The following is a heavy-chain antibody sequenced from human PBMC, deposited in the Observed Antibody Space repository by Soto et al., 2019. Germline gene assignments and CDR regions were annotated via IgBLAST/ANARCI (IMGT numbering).Heavy chain of an antibody. CDR1: GGSISSSSYY. V-gene: IGHV4-39*01. Sequence: QLQLQESGPGLVKPSETLSLTCTVSGGSISSSSYYWGWIRQPPGKGLEWIGSIYYSGSTYYNPSLKSRVTISVDTSKNQFSLKLSSVTAADTAVYYCARRAYDSSVYYFDYWGQGTLVTVSS. CDR3: ARRAYDSSVYYFDY. CDR2: IYYSGST. J-gene: IGHJ4*02. D-gene: IGHD3-22*01.